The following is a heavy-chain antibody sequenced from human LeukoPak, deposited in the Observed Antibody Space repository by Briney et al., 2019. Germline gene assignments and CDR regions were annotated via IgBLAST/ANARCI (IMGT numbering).Heavy chain of an antibody. J-gene: IGHJ4*02. Sequence: SETLSLTCTVSGYSISSGYYWGWIRQPPGKGLEWIGSIYHSGSTYYNPSLKSRVTISVDTSKNQFSLKLSSVTAADTAVYYCARDLYGATDYWGQGTLVTVSS. D-gene: IGHD1-26*01. CDR1: GYSISSGYY. CDR2: IYHSGST. CDR3: ARDLYGATDY. V-gene: IGHV4-38-2*02.